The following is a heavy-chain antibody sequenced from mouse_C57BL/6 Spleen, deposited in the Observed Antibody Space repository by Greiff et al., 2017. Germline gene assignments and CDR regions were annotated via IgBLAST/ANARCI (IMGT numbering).Heavy chain of an antibody. CDR2: IDPEDGET. CDR3: ARRYYGSSYDWYFDV. J-gene: IGHJ1*03. V-gene: IGHV14-2*01. Sequence: EVQLQQSGAELVKPGASVKLSCTASGFNIKDYYMHWVKQRTEQGLEWIGRIDPEDGETKYAPKFQGTATITADTSSNTAYLQLSSLTYEDTAVYDCARRYYGSSYDWYFDVWGTGTTVTVSS. D-gene: IGHD1-1*01. CDR1: GFNIKDYY.